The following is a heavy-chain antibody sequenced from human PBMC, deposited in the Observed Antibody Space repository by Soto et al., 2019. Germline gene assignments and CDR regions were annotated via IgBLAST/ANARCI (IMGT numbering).Heavy chain of an antibody. CDR1: SGSISSSNW. CDR2: IYHSGST. V-gene: IGHV4-4*02. CDR3: ARGTVVVVPAAMLAYYMDV. Sequence: QVQLQESGPGLVKPSGTLSLTCAVSSGSISSSNWWSWVRQPPGKGLEWIGEIYHSGSTNYNPSLKSRVTISVDKSKNQFSLKLSSVTAADTAVYYCARGTVVVVPAAMLAYYMDVWGKGTTVTVSS. J-gene: IGHJ6*03. D-gene: IGHD2-2*01.